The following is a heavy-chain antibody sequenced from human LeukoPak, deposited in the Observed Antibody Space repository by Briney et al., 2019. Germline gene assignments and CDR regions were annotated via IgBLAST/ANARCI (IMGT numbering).Heavy chain of an antibody. Sequence: GGSLRLSCAASGFTFSSYSMNWVRQAPGKGLEWVSSISSSSSYIYYADSVKGRFTVSRDNAKNSLYLQMNSLRAEDTAVYYCAGDLPGRDYYFDYWGQGTLVTVSS. CDR1: GFTFSSYS. CDR2: ISSSSSYI. V-gene: IGHV3-21*01. D-gene: IGHD3-10*01. CDR3: AGDLPGRDYYFDY. J-gene: IGHJ4*02.